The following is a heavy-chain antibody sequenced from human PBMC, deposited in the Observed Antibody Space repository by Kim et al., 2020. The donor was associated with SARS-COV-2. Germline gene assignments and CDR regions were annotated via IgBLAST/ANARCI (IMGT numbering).Heavy chain of an antibody. V-gene: IGHV1-18*01. D-gene: IGHD1-26*01. CDR3: VRGHYGKIVGEY. CDR1: GYTFTDYG. J-gene: IGHJ4*02. CDR2: IDSDNGNT. Sequence: ASVKVSCKASGYTFTDYGFSWVRQAPGQGREWMGWIDSDNGNTNYTQNLQGRVTMTADTSTSTAYMELMSLRADDTAMYYCVRGHYGKIVGEYWGQGTLVTVSS.